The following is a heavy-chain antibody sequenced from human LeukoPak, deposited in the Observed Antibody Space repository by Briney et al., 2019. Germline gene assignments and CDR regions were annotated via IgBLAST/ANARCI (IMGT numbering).Heavy chain of an antibody. V-gene: IGHV4-61*02. CDR3: ARSIAAAGSRGYYYYMDV. D-gene: IGHD6-13*01. CDR1: GDSISGSIYY. J-gene: IGHJ6*03. Sequence: SETLSLTCSVSGDSISGSIYYWAWIRQSPVKGLEWIGRIYTSGSTNYNPSLKSRVTISVDTSKNQFSLKLSSVTAADTAVYYCARSIAAAGSRGYYYYMDVWGKGTTVTVSS. CDR2: IYTSGST.